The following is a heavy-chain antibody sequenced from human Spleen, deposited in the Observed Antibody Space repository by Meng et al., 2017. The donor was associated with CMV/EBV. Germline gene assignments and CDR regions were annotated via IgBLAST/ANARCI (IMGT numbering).Heavy chain of an antibody. CDR3: ARETDYGGLFWYFDL. CDR1: GNTFTGYQ. V-gene: IGHV1-2*02. CDR2: LNPNSGAT. D-gene: IGHD4/OR15-4a*01. Sequence: GNTFTGYQGRWRRQAPGQGLEWMAWLNPNSGATRYAQKFQGRLTMTGDTSLSTAYMEMSSLRSDDTAVYYCARETDYGGLFWYFDLWGRGTLVTVSS. J-gene: IGHJ2*01.